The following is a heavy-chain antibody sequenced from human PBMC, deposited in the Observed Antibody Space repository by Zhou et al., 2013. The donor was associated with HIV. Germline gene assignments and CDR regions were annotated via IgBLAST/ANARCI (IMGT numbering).Heavy chain of an antibody. Sequence: QVQLVQSGAEVKKPGSSVKVSCKTSGDTFSTYAISWVRQAPGQGLEWMGRIIPIVSIANYAQTVQGRVTITADKSTSTAYMELHSLRSEDTAMYYCARRGDGPGEYLQYWGQGTLVTVSS. V-gene: IGHV1-69*04. CDR1: GDTFSTYA. CDR3: ARRGDGPGEYLQY. J-gene: IGHJ1*01. D-gene: IGHD3-16*01. CDR2: IIPIVSIA.